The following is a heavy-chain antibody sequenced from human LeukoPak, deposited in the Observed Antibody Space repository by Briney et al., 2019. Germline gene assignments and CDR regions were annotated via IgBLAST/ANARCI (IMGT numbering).Heavy chain of an antibody. V-gene: IGHV3-23*01. J-gene: IGHJ3*02. Sequence: GTLSLTCAVSGGSISSSNWWSWVRQPPGKGLEWVSAISSSGGGTYYADSVKGRFTISRDNSRNTLYLQMNSLRAEDTAVYYCAKKDPAFDIWGQGTMVTVSS. CDR3: AKKDPAFDI. CDR2: ISSSGGGT. CDR1: GGSISSSN.